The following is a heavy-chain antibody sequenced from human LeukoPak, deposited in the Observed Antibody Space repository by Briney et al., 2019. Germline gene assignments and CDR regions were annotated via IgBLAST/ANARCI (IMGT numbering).Heavy chain of an antibody. CDR3: ARGFLVYDILTGYFP. CDR1: GYTFTGYY. Sequence: ASVKVSCKASGYTFTGYYMHWVRQAPGQGLEWMGWIYPNSGATKYAQKFQGRVTMTRDTSISTAYMELSGLRSDDTAVYYCARGFLVYDILTGYFPWGQGTLVTVSS. CDR2: IYPNSGAT. D-gene: IGHD3-9*01. J-gene: IGHJ5*02. V-gene: IGHV1-2*02.